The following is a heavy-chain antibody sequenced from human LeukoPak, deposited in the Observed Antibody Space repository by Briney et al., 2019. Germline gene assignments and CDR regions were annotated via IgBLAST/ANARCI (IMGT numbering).Heavy chain of an antibody. CDR1: GFTFSSYA. J-gene: IGHJ5*02. CDR3: AKDLSGGYSYVSDWFDP. V-gene: IGHV3-23*01. Sequence: GGSLRLSCAASGFTFSSYAMSWVRQAPGKGLEWVSAISGSGGSTYYADSVKGRFTISRDNSKNTLYLQMNSLRAEDTAVYYCAKDLSGGYSYVSDWFDPWGQGTLVTV. D-gene: IGHD5-18*01. CDR2: ISGSGGST.